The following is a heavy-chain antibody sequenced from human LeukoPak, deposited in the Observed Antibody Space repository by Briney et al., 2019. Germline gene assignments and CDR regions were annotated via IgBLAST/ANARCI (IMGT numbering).Heavy chain of an antibody. Sequence: ASVKVSCKASEYTFTEYAVNWVRQAPGQRLEWMGWINAGNGNTKYAQKFQGRLTITRDTSASTAYMELSSLTFGDTAVYYCTRGRWSATTASYYLDFWGQGTLVTVSS. J-gene: IGHJ4*02. V-gene: IGHV1-3*01. CDR3: TRGRWSATTASYYLDF. D-gene: IGHD2-15*01. CDR2: INAGNGNT. CDR1: EYTFTEYA.